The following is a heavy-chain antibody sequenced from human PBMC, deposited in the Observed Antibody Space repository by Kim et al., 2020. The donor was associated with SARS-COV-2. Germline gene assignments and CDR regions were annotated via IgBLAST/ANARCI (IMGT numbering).Heavy chain of an antibody. V-gene: IGHV3-30*18. J-gene: IGHJ5*02. CDR3: AKGPIAVVSGGKMWLDP. CDR1: GLTFRNYG. D-gene: IGHD2-2*01. CDR2: ISYDGTIQ. Sequence: GGSLRLSCAASGLTFRNYGMHWVRQAPGKGLEWVADISYDGTIQYYGDSVEGRFTICRDNSKNTLYLQMNSLRLEDTAVYYCAKGPIAVVSGGKMWLDPWGQGTLVTVSS.